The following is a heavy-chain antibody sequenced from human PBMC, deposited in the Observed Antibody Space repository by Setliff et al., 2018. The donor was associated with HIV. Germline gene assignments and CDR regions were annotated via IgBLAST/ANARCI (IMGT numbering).Heavy chain of an antibody. V-gene: IGHV1-24*01. Sequence: GASVKVSCKVSGYTLTELSMHWVRQAPGKGLEWMGNFAPEDGETIYAQRFQGRVTMTEDTSTGTAYMQLSSLRSEDTAVYYCATFYKISGITSFDYWGPGTLVTVPQ. CDR1: GYTLTELS. J-gene: IGHJ4*02. D-gene: IGHD1-7*01. CDR3: ATFYKISGITSFDY. CDR2: FAPEDGET.